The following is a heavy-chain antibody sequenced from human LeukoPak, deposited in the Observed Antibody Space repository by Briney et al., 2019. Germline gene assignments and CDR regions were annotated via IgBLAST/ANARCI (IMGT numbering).Heavy chain of an antibody. CDR3: ARANIAVAVDAFDI. J-gene: IGHJ3*02. V-gene: IGHV1-2*02. D-gene: IGHD6-19*01. CDR2: INPNSGGT. Sequence: GASVKVSCKASGYTFTGYYMHWVRQAPGQGLEWMGWINPNSGGTNYAQKFQGRVTMTRDTSISTAYMELSRLRSDDTAVYYCARANIAVAVDAFDIWGQGTMVTVSS. CDR1: GYTFTGYY.